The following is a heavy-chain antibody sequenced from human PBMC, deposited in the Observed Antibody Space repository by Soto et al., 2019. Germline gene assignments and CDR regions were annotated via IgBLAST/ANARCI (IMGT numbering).Heavy chain of an antibody. CDR3: ARGSWRYYGMDV. D-gene: IGHD6-13*01. Sequence: QVQLQESGPGLVKPSETLSLTCTVSGGSVSSGSYYWSWIRQPPGKGLEWIGYIYYSGSTNYNPSLKSRVTISVDTSKNQFSLKLSSVTAADTAVYYCARGSWRYYGMDVWGQGTTVTVSS. CDR2: IYYSGST. V-gene: IGHV4-61*01. J-gene: IGHJ6*02. CDR1: GGSVSSGSYY.